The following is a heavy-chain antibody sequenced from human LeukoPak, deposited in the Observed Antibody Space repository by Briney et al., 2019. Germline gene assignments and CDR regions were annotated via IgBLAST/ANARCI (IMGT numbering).Heavy chain of an antibody. J-gene: IGHJ4*02. V-gene: IGHV3-23*01. D-gene: IGHD5-24*01. Sequence: PGGSLRLSCAASGFTFTTYAMSWVRQAPGKGLEWVSVISGSGDSTYYADSVKGRFTISRDNSKNTLYLQMNSLRAEDTAVYYCAKDRDGAPDYWGQGTLVTVSS. CDR2: ISGSGDST. CDR1: GFTFTTYA. CDR3: AKDRDGAPDY.